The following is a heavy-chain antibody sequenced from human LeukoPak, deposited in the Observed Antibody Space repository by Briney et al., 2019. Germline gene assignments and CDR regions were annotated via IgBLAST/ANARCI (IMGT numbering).Heavy chain of an antibody. D-gene: IGHD3-9*01. J-gene: IGHJ5*02. CDR3: AREVYYDLLTGYYGAYWFDP. V-gene: IGHV4-61*02. CDR1: GDSISSGSYY. CDR2: IYSSGST. Sequence: SETLSLTCTVSGDSISSGSYYWSWIRQPAGKGLEWIGRIYSSGSTNYNPSLKSRVTISVDTSKNQFSLKLNSVTAADAAVYYCAREVYYDLLTGYYGAYWFDPWGQGTVVTVSS.